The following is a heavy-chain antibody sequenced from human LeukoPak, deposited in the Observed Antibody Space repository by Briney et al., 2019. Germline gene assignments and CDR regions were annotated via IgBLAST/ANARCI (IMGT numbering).Heavy chain of an antibody. CDR2: ISYDGSNK. CDR1: GFTFSSYG. J-gene: IGHJ4*02. Sequence: PGRSLRLSCTASGFTFSSYGMHWVRQAPGKGPEWVAVISYDGSNKYYADSVKGRFTISRDNSKNTLYLQMNSLRAEDTAVYYCAKSSASGGSYGLDYWGQGTLVTVSS. D-gene: IGHD2-15*01. V-gene: IGHV3-30*18. CDR3: AKSSASGGSYGLDY.